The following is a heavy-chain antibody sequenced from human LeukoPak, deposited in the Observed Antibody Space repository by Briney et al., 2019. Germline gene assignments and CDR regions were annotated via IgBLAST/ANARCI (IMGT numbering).Heavy chain of an antibody. CDR1: GFIFSNYA. J-gene: IGHJ6*03. Sequence: HPGRSLRLSCAASGFIFSNYAMHWVRQAPGKGLEWVAVISYDGSNKYGADSVKGRFTISRDNSKNTLYLQMNSLRAEDTAVYYCARLIGGDHYYMDVWGKGTTVTVSS. D-gene: IGHD4-17*01. V-gene: IGHV3-30*04. CDR3: ARLIGGDHYYMDV. CDR2: ISYDGSNK.